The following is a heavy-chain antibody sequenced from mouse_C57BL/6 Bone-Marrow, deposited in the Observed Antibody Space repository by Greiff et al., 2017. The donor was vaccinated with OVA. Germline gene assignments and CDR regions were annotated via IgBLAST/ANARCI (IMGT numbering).Heavy chain of an antibody. CDR2: IYPGSGST. J-gene: IGHJ4*01. V-gene: IGHV1-55*01. CDR1: GYTFTSYW. D-gene: IGHD1-1*01. Sequence: VQLQQPGAELVKPGASVKMSCKASGYTFTSYWITWVKQRPGQGLEWIGDIYPGSGSTNYNEKFKSKATLTVDTSSSTAYMQLSSLTSEDSAVYYCARSEDYGSLYYYAMDYWGQGTSVTVSS. CDR3: ARSEDYGSLYYYAMDY.